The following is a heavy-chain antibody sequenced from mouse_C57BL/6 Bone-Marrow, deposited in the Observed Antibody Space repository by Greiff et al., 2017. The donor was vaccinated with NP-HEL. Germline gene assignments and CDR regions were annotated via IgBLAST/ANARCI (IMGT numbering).Heavy chain of an antibody. CDR2: ITHSGET. CDR3: AGDSSGYGDFDY. J-gene: IGHJ2*01. D-gene: IGHD3-2*02. Sequence: QVQLQQSGPGLVKPSQSLFLTCSITGFPITSGYYWIWIRQSPGKPLEWMGYITHSGETFYNPSLPSPISITRETAKNQFFLQLNSGTTEDTAMYYCAGDSSGYGDFDYWGQGTTLTVSS. CDR1: GFPITSGYY. V-gene: IGHV12-3*01.